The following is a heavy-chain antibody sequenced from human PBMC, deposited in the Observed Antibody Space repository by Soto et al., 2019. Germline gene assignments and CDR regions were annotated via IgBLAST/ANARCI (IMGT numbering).Heavy chain of an antibody. Sequence: SETLSLTCSVSGVAISSSSYWWGWVRQSAGKGLEWIGSIYHNGRTHYNPSLQSRATISVDTAKGQFSLSLTSVTDADTAVYFCARLPVVRGLTDYFPFDPWGQGVLVTVSS. CDR1: GVAISSSSYW. CDR2: IYHNGRT. J-gene: IGHJ5*02. V-gene: IGHV4-39*01. CDR3: ARLPVVRGLTDYFPFDP. D-gene: IGHD3-10*01.